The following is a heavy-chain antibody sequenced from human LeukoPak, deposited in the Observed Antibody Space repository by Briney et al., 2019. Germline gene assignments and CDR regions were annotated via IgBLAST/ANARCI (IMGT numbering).Heavy chain of an antibody. D-gene: IGHD3-3*01. CDR1: GGTFSSYA. CDR2: IIPIFGTA. CDR3: ARDPRPYYDFWSGYYYPDY. J-gene: IGHJ4*02. Sequence: ASVRVSCKASGGTFSSYAISWVRQAPGQGLEWVGGIIPIFGTANYAQKFQGRVTITTDESTSTAYMELRSLRSDDTAVYYCARDPRPYYDFWSGYYYPDYWGQGTLVTVSS. V-gene: IGHV1-69*05.